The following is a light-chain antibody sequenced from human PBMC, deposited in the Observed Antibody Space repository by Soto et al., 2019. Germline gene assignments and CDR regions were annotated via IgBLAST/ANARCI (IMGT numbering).Light chain of an antibody. Sequence: QSALTQPRSVSGSPGQSVTISCTGTSSDVGGYNYVSWYQQHPGKAPKLMIYDVSKRPSGVPDRFSGSKSGNTASLTISGLQDEHEADYSCCSYAGRYTYVFGTGTKVTVL. CDR1: SSDVGGYNY. J-gene: IGLJ1*01. V-gene: IGLV2-11*01. CDR3: CSYAGRYTYV. CDR2: DVS.